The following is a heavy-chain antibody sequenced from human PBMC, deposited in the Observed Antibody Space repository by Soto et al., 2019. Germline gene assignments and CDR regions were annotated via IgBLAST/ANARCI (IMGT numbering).Heavy chain of an antibody. CDR1: GGSISSDY. J-gene: IGHJ1*01. D-gene: IGHD3-22*01. Sequence: SETLSLTCAVSGGSISSDYWSWIRQPPGKGLEWIGYLYASGSTNYNPSLESRVTISVDTSKNQFSLRLTSVTAADTAVYYCARHSGYYDSSGYYAYFQYWGQGTLVTVSS. CDR3: ARHSGYYDSSGYYAYFQY. V-gene: IGHV4-59*08. CDR2: LYASGST.